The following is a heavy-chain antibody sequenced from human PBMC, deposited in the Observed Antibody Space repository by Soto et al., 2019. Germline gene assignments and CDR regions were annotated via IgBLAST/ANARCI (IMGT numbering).Heavy chain of an antibody. J-gene: IGHJ4*02. V-gene: IGHV3-74*01. CDR1: GFTFSSYW. CDR2: INSDGSST. CDR3: ARRSCSGGDCYHVDY. D-gene: IGHD2-15*01. Sequence: EVQLVESGGGLVQPGGSLRLSCAASGFTFSSYWMHWVRQAPGKALVWVSRINSDGSSTTYADSVKGRFTISRDNAKNTLYLQMNSLRAEDTAVYYCARRSCSGGDCYHVDYWGQGTLVTVSS.